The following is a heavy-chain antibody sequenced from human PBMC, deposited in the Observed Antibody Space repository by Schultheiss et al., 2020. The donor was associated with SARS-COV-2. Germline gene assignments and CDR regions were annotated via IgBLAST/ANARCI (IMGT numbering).Heavy chain of an antibody. CDR2: INHSGST. CDR3: AGQPLRVVEYFQH. Sequence: SETLSLTCAVYGGSFSGYYWSWIRQPPGKGLEWIGEINHSGSTNYNPSLKSRVTISVDTSKNQFSLKLSSVTAADTAVYYCAGQPLRVVEYFQHWGQGTLVTVSS. CDR1: GGSFSGYY. V-gene: IGHV4-34*01. J-gene: IGHJ1*01. D-gene: IGHD2-15*01.